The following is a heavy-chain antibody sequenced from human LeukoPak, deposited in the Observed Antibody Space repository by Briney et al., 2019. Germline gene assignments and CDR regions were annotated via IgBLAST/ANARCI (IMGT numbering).Heavy chain of an antibody. CDR3: ARPYCNGGSCHDYFDY. CDR1: GYTFTGYY. J-gene: IGHJ4*02. CDR2: MNPYSGGT. V-gene: IGHV1-2*02. D-gene: IGHD2-15*01. Sequence: ASVKVSCKASGYTFTGYYMHWVRQAPGQGLEWIGWMNPYSGGTNYAQKFQGRVTMTRDTSISTAYMELRRLSSDDTAIYYCARPYCNGGSCHDYFDYWGQGTLVSVSS.